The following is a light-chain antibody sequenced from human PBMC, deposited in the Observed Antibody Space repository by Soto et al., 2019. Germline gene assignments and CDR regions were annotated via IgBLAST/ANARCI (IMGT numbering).Light chain of an antibody. J-gene: IGKJ1*01. CDR1: PSISSY. V-gene: IGKV1-39*01. CDR2: AAS. CDR3: QQSYDTPRT. Sequence: DIQMTQSPSSLSASVRDRVNITCRASPSISSYLNWYQQKPGKAPKLLIYAASSLQSGVPSRFSGSGSGTNFSLTISRLQPEDFATYYCQQSYDTPRTFGQGTKV.